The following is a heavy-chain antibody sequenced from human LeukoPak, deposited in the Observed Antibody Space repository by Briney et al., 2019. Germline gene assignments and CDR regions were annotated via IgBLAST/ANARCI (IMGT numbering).Heavy chain of an antibody. CDR1: GYTFTGYY. V-gene: IGHV1-18*04. J-gene: IGHJ4*02. CDR2: ISVYNGNT. Sequence: ASVKVSCKASGYTFTGYYMHWVRQAPGQGLEWMGWISVYNGNTNYAQNLQGRVTMTTDTSTSTAYMELRSLRSDDTAVYYCAREPQPLDYWGQGTLVTVSS. CDR3: AREPQPLDY.